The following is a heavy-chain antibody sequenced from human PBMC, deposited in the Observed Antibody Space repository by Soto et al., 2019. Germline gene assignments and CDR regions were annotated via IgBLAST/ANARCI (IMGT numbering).Heavy chain of an antibody. D-gene: IGHD3-10*01. CDR1: GGTFSGYF. Sequence: SETLSLTCAVSGGTFSGYFWSWVRQPPGKGLEWIGEIEHNGNNNINPSLKSRVTISVDTSKNQISLNLRSVTGADTAVYYCARDFRYFPYWGQGXLVTVSS. J-gene: IGHJ4*02. CDR2: IEHNGNN. V-gene: IGHV4-34*01. CDR3: ARDFRYFPY.